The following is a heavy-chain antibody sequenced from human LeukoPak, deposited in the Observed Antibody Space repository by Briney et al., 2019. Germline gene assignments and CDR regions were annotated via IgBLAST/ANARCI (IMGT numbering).Heavy chain of an antibody. J-gene: IGHJ3*02. D-gene: IGHD6-13*01. CDR3: AKDMSAAGTNEAFDI. CDR2: ISWDGGST. CDR1: GFTFDDYA. V-gene: IGHV3-43D*03. Sequence: AGSLSLSCAASGFTFDDYAMHWVRQAPGKGLEWVSLISWDGGSTYYADSVKGRFTISRDNAKNSLYLQMNSLRAEDMALYYCAKDMSAAGTNEAFDIWGQGTMVTVSS.